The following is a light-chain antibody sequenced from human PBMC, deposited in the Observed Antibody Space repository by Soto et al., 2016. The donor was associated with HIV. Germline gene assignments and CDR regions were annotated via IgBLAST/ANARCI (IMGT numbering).Light chain of an antibody. CDR2: LGS. CDR1: QSLLHRNGYDY. CDR3: MQSLQTYT. Sequence: DIVMTQSPLSLPVTPGEPASISCRSSQSLLHRNGYDYLNWYLQKPGQSPQLLIYLGSNRASGVPDRFSGAGSGSRQQAEDVGIYYCMQSLQTYTSGQGTKLEI. J-gene: IGKJ2*01. V-gene: IGKV2-28*01.